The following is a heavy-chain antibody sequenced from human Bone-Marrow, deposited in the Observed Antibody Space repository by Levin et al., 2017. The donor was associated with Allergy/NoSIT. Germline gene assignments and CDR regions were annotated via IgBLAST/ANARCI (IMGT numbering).Heavy chain of an antibody. CDR1: GLNFNMFA. CDR2: MSYDGSRE. Sequence: AGGSLRLSCAASGLNFNMFAIHWVRQAPGKGLEWVAVMSYDGSREYYADSVKGRFTIARDNSRNTLYLQMNSLREEDTAVYSGAKERDYQSLWGYFDVWGRGTLVTVSS. V-gene: IGHV3-30*18. D-gene: IGHD2-2*01. J-gene: IGHJ2*01. CDR3: AKERDYQSLWGYFDV.